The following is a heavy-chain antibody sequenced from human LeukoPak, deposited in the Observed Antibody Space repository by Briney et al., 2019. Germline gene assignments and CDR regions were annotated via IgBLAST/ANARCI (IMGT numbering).Heavy chain of an antibody. CDR2: ISSSSSYI. V-gene: IGHV3-21*01. CDR1: GFTFSSYS. D-gene: IGHD2-15*01. J-gene: IGHJ4*02. Sequence: GGSLRLSCAASGFTFSSYSMNWVRQAPGKGLEWVSSISSSSSYIYYADSVKGRFTISRDNAKNSLYLQMNSLRAEDTAVYYCARDRGRLYPYYFDYWGQGTLVTVSS. CDR3: ARDRGRLYPYYFDY.